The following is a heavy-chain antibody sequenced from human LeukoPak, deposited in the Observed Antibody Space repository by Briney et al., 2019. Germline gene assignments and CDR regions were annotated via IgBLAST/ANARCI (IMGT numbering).Heavy chain of an antibody. D-gene: IGHD3-3*01. Sequence: GGSLRLSCAASGFTFSSYAMHWVRQAPGKGLEWVAVISYDGSNKYYADSVKGRFTISRDNSKNTLYLQMNSLRAEDTAMYYCARAPLLTIFGVVSFDYWGQGTLVTVSS. J-gene: IGHJ4*02. CDR1: GFTFSSYA. CDR3: ARAPLLTIFGVVSFDY. V-gene: IGHV3-30-3*01. CDR2: ISYDGSNK.